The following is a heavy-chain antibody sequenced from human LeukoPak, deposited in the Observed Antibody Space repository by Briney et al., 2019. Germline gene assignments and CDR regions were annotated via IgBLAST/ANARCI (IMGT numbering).Heavy chain of an antibody. CDR1: GYTFTGYY. CDR3: ARGKPVAYYYDSSGQRGDY. D-gene: IGHD3-22*01. CDR2: INPNSGGT. J-gene: IGHJ4*02. V-gene: IGHV1-2*06. Sequence: ASVKVSCKASGYTFTGYYMHWVRQAPGQGLEWMGRINPNSGGTNYAQKFQGRVTMTRGTSISTAYMELSRVRSDDTAVYYCARGKPVAYYYDSSGQRGDYWGQGTLVTVSS.